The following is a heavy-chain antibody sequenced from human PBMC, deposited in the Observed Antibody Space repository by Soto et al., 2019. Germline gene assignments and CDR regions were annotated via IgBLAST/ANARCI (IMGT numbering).Heavy chain of an antibody. V-gene: IGHV3-7*01. CDR2: IKQDGIEK. D-gene: IGHD6-25*01. J-gene: IGHJ6*02. CDR1: GFTFSSYW. CDR3: ATDSSSRYWRHYSYGIDV. Sequence: GGSLRLSCAASGFTFSSYWMSWVRQAPGKGLEWVANIKQDGIEKYYVDSVKGRFTISRDNAKNSLYLQMNSLRAADTAVYYCATDSSSRYWRHYSYGIDVWGQGTTVT.